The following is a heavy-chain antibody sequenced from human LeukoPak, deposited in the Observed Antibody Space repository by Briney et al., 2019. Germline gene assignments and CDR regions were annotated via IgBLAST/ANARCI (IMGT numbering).Heavy chain of an antibody. D-gene: IGHD4-23*01. CDR2: IYYSGST. CDR3: ARGMTTVVTGAFDI. Sequence: SETLSLTCTVSGGSISSYYWSWIRQPPGKGLEWIGYIYYSGSTNYNPSLKSRVTISVDTSKNQFSLKLSSVTAADTAVYYCARGMTTVVTGAFDIWGQGTMVTVSP. V-gene: IGHV4-59*01. J-gene: IGHJ3*02. CDR1: GGSISSYY.